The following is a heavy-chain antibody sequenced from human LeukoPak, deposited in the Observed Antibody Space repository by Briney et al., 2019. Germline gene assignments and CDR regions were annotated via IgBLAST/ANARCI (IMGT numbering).Heavy chain of an antibody. Sequence: PSETLSLTCTVSGGSISSGGYYWSWIRQHPGKGLEWIGRIFTSGSTNYNPSLKSRVTMSVDTSKNQFSLKLSSVTAADTAVYYCARDRSFSGSHYFDYWGQGTLVTVSS. J-gene: IGHJ4*02. CDR2: IFTSGST. CDR3: ARDRSFSGSHYFDY. V-gene: IGHV4-61*02. D-gene: IGHD1-26*01. CDR1: GGSISSGGYY.